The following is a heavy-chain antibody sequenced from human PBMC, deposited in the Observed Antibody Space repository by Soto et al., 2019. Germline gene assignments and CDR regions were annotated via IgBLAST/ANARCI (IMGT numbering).Heavy chain of an antibody. D-gene: IGHD6-19*01. CDR2: ISSSNSAI. CDR3: ARAWYSSGWTNWYFDL. CDR1: GFTFSSYH. Sequence: LGGSLRLSCASSGFTFSSYHMNWVRQAPGKGLEWISYISSSNSAIYYAGSVKGRFTISRDNPKNSLYLQMNSLTDEDTAVYYCARAWYSSGWTNWYFDLWGRGTLVTVSS. J-gene: IGHJ2*01. V-gene: IGHV3-48*02.